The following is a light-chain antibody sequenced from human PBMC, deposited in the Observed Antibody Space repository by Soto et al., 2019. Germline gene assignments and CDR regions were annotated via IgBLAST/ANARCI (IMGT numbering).Light chain of an antibody. CDR2: DVS. CDR3: SSFTSSSTLYV. V-gene: IGLV2-14*01. Sequence: QSVLTQPASVSGSPGQSITISCIGTSSDVGGYNYVSWYQQHPGKAPKLVIYDVSNRPSGVSNRFSGSKSGNTASLTISGLQAEDEADYYCSSFTSSSTLYVFGTGTKVTVL. J-gene: IGLJ1*01. CDR1: SSDVGGYNY.